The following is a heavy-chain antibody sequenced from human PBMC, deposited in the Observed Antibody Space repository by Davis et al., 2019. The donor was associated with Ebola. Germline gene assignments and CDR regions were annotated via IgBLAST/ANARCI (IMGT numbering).Heavy chain of an antibody. CDR1: GFTFSSYW. V-gene: IGHV3-74*01. Sequence: HTGGSLRPSCPAPGFTFSSYWMHWVRQAPGKGLVWFPLINSNGSSTSYADSVKGRSTTPRANAKNTLYLQMNSLRAEDTAVYYCAKVIGNYYYYGMDIWGQGTTVTVSS. CDR3: AKVIGNYYYYGMDI. CDR2: INSNGSST. D-gene: IGHD3-10*01. J-gene: IGHJ6*02.